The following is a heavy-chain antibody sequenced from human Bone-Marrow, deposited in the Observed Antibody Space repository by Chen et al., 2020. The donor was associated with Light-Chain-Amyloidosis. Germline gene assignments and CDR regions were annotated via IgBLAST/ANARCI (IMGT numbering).Heavy chain of an antibody. CDR3: ARDGATDAFDI. V-gene: IGHV3-7*05. Sequence: EVQLVGSGGGLVQPGGSLRLSCAASGFTLSSYWMSWVRQAPGKGLEWVANIKQDGSEKYYVDSVKGRFTISRDNAKNSLYLQMNSLRAEDTAVYYCARDGATDAFDIWGQWTMVTVSS. CDR2: IKQDGSEK. D-gene: IGHD2-15*01. CDR1: GFTLSSYW. J-gene: IGHJ3*02.